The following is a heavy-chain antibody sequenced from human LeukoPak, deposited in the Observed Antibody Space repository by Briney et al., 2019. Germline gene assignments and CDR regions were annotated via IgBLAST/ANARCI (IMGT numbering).Heavy chain of an antibody. Sequence: GASVKVSCKASGYTFTSYAMHWVRQAPGQRLECMGWINTGNGNTKYSQKFQGRVTITRDTSASTAYMDLSSLRSEDTAVYYCARVRGRDTMVRGVHDYGMDVWGQGTTVTVSS. J-gene: IGHJ6*02. CDR1: GYTFTSYA. CDR3: ARVRGRDTMVRGVHDYGMDV. CDR2: INTGNGNT. V-gene: IGHV1-3*04. D-gene: IGHD3-10*01.